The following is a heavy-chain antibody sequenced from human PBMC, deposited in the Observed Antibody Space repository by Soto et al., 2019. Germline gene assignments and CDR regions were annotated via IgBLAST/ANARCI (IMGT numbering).Heavy chain of an antibody. CDR2: ISSSSSTI. CDR3: ARDDRMIVVSSYYYYGMDV. CDR1: GFTFSSYS. D-gene: IGHD3-22*01. J-gene: IGHJ6*02. Sequence: GGSLRLSCAASGFTFSSYSMNWVRQAPGKGLGWVSYISSSSSTIYYADSVKGRFTISRDNAKNSLYLQMNSLRDEDTAVYYCARDDRMIVVSSYYYYGMDVWGQGTTVTVSS. V-gene: IGHV3-48*02.